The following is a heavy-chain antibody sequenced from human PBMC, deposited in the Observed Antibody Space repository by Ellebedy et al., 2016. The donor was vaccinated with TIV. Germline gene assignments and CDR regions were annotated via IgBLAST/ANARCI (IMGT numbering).Heavy chain of an antibody. J-gene: IGHJ6*02. Sequence: AASVKVSCKASGVTFSRYAISWVRQAPGQGLEWMAWISAYNANTNYAQNLQGRVTMTTDTSTSTAYMELRSLRSDDTAVYYCARDFAVAGTYYYYGMDVWGQGTTVTVSS. CDR3: ARDFAVAGTYYYYGMDV. CDR1: GVTFSRYA. V-gene: IGHV1-18*01. D-gene: IGHD6-19*01. CDR2: ISAYNANT.